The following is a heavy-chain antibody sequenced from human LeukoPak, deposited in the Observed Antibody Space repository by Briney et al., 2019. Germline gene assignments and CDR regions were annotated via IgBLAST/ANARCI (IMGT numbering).Heavy chain of an antibody. J-gene: IGHJ4*02. V-gene: IGHV3-23*01. CDR3: ATPQGDY. Sequence: GLEWVSAISASGSSTYYADSVRGRFTISRDNSKNTLDLQMNSLRVEDTAVYYCATPQGDYWGQGALVTVSS. CDR2: ISASGSST.